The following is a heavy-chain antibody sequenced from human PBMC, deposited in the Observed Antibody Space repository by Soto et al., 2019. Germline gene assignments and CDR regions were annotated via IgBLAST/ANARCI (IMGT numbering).Heavy chain of an antibody. Sequence: PGGSLRLSCAASKFTFNTYTMNWVRQAPGKGLEWVSSISSTISHTYYADSVRGRFTISRDNAVNSLYLQMDNLRAEDTALYFCAREEVDYHEMRGYFDYWGQGALVTVSS. CDR3: AREEVDYHEMRGYFDY. CDR2: ISSTISHT. V-gene: IGHV3-21*01. J-gene: IGHJ4*02. D-gene: IGHD3-22*01. CDR1: KFTFNTYT.